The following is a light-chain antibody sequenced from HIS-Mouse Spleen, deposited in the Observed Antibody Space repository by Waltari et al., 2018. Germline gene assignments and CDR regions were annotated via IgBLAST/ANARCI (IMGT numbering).Light chain of an antibody. J-gene: IGLJ2*01. CDR1: ALPKKY. CDR2: EDS. V-gene: IGLV3-10*01. Sequence: SYELTQPPSVSVSPGQTARITCSGDALPKKYAYWYQQKSGQAPVLVINEDSKRTSGMPERCSGYSSGTMATLTISGAQVEDEADYYCYSTDSSGNHRVFGGGTKLTVL. CDR3: YSTDSSGNHRV.